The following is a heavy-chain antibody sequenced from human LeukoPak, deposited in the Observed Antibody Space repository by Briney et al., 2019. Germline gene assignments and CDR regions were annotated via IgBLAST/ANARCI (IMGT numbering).Heavy chain of an antibody. CDR3: ARARSIQLWSRRLFDY. CDR1: GVSFSGYY. CDR2: INHSGST. Sequence: SETLSLTCAVYGVSFSGYYWSWIRQPPGKGLEWIGEINHSGSTNYNPSLKSRVTISVDTSKNQFSLKLSSVTAADTAVYYCARARSIQLWSRRLFDYWGQGTLVTVST. J-gene: IGHJ4*02. V-gene: IGHV4-34*01. D-gene: IGHD5-18*01.